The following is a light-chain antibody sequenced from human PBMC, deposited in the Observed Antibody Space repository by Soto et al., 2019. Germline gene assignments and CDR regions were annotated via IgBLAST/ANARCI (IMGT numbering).Light chain of an antibody. CDR1: QSIDSW. V-gene: IGKV1-5*03. Sequence: DIQMNQSPSTLSASVGARVTITCRASQSIDSWLAWHQQKPGKAPKLLISKASSLESGVPSRFSCSGSGTEFTLTISSLQPDDFATYYCQQYNSYRAFGQGTKVEI. CDR2: KAS. CDR3: QQYNSYRA. J-gene: IGKJ1*01.